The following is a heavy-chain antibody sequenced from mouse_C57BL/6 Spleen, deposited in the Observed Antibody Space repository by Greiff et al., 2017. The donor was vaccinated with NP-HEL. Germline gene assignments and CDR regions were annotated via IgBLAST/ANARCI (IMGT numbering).Heavy chain of an antibody. J-gene: IGHJ3*01. CDR1: GYTFTSYW. D-gene: IGHD2-12*01. Sequence: QVQLQQPGAELVKPGASVKLSCKASGYTFTSYWMHWVKQRPGQGLEWIGMIHPNSGSTNYNEKFKSKATLTVDKSSSTAYMQLSSLTSEGSAVYYCARLLSSFAYWGQGTLVTVSA. V-gene: IGHV1-64*01. CDR3: ARLLSSFAY. CDR2: IHPNSGST.